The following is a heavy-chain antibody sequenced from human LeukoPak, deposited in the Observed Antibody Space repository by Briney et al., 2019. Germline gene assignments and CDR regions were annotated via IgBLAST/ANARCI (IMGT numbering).Heavy chain of an antibody. CDR1: GYTFTSYY. Sequence: ASVKVSCKASGYTFTSYYMHWVRQAPGQGLEWMGWINPNSGGTNYAQKFQGRVTMTRDTSISTAYMELSRLRSDDTAVYYCARRYYGSGSYYVFDYWGQGTLVTVSS. V-gene: IGHV1-2*02. J-gene: IGHJ4*02. CDR2: INPNSGGT. D-gene: IGHD3-10*01. CDR3: ARRYYGSGSYYVFDY.